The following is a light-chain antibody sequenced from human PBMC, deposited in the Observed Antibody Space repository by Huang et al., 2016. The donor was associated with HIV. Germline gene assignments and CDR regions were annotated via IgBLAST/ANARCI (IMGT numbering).Light chain of an antibody. CDR2: AAS. CDR3: QQYDTSLYT. J-gene: IGKJ2*01. CDR1: QSVSSGN. V-gene: IGKV3-20*01. Sequence: ETVLTQSPGTLSLSPGERATLSCKASQSVSSGNLAWYQQKPGQAPKLLIYAASSRVTGIPDRFTGSGSGTDFTLTISRLEPEDSAMYYCQQYDTSLYTSGQGTRLEIK.